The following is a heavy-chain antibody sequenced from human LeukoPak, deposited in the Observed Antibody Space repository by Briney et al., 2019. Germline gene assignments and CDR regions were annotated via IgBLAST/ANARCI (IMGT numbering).Heavy chain of an antibody. J-gene: IGHJ5*02. CDR3: ARVTTDSTYHSGWFDP. V-gene: IGHV4-39*01. Sequence: PSETLSLTCTVSGGSISRDIYYWGWIRQPPGKGLEWIASIYYSGSTYYNPSLESRVTISVDTSKNQFSLKLSSVTAADTAVHYCARVTTDSTYHSGWFDPWGQGTLVTVSS. D-gene: IGHD3-22*01. CDR1: GGSISRDIYY. CDR2: IYYSGST.